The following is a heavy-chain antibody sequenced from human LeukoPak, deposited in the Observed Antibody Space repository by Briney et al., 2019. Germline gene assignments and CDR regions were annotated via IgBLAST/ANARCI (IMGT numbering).Heavy chain of an antibody. V-gene: IGHV3-48*03. CDR3: AELGITMIGGV. D-gene: IGHD3-10*02. J-gene: IGHJ6*04. CDR2: ISSSGSTI. Sequence: PGGTLRLSCAASGFTFSSYEMNWVRQAPGKGLEWVSYISSSGSTIYYADSVKGRFTISRDDAKNSLYLQMNSLRAEDTAVYYCAELGITMIGGVWGKGTTVTISS. CDR1: GFTFSSYE.